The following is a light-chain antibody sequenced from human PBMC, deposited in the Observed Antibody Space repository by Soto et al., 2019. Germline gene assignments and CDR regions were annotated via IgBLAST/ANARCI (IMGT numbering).Light chain of an antibody. V-gene: IGKV3-15*01. CDR3: QQYNNWPRT. Sequence: EIVMTQAPATLSVSPGERATLSCRASQSVSSNLAWYQQKHGKAPRLLIYGASTRATGIPARFSGSGSGTEFTLTISSLQSEDFLVYYCQQYNNWPRTFGQGTKLEIK. J-gene: IGKJ2*01. CDR1: QSVSSN. CDR2: GAS.